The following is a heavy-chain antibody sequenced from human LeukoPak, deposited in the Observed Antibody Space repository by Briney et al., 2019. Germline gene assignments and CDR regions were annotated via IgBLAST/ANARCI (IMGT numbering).Heavy chain of an antibody. CDR1: GGSFSGYY. J-gene: IGHJ4*02. Sequence: PSETLSLTCAVHGGSFSGYYWSWIRQPPGKGLEWIGEINHSGSTNYNPSLKSRVTISVDTSKNQFSLKLSSVTAADTAVYYCARGALGYSSSWYVFWGQGTLVTVSS. CDR3: ARGALGYSSSWYVF. D-gene: IGHD6-13*01. V-gene: IGHV4-34*01. CDR2: INHSGST.